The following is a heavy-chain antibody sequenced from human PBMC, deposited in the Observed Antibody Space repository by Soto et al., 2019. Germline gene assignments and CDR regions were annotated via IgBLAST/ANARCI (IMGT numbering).Heavy chain of an antibody. V-gene: IGHV3-9*01. CDR1: GFRFDDYG. CDR2: ISRDSRSI. D-gene: IGHD4-17*01. Sequence: GGSLRLSCEVSGFRFDDYGMHWVRQAPGKGLEWIAGISRDSRSISYGASMKGRLTISRDNAKNSLYLQLNSLRADDTAFYYCVKDALTTVAYYFDYWGQGALVTVSS. J-gene: IGHJ4*02. CDR3: VKDALTTVAYYFDY.